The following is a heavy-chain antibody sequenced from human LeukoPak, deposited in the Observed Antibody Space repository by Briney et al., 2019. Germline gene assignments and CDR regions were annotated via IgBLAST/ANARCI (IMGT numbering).Heavy chain of an antibody. D-gene: IGHD1-1*01. CDR3: ARLGLEVGGPNWFDP. Sequence: GGSLRLSCAASGFTVSLYYMSWVRQAPGKGLEWVSVIYSGGPTYYADSVKGRFTISRDNAKNSLYLQMNSLRVEDTAVYYCARLGLEVGGPNWFDPWAREPWSPSPQ. J-gene: IGHJ5*02. CDR1: GFTVSLYY. V-gene: IGHV3-53*01. CDR2: IYSGGPT.